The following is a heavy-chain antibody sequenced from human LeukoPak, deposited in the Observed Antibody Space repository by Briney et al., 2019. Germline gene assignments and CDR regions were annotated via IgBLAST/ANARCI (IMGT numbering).Heavy chain of an antibody. D-gene: IGHD6-13*01. J-gene: IGHJ4*02. V-gene: IGHV4-59*01. Sequence: NPSETLSLTCTVSGGSISRDYWSWIRQPPGKGLKWIGYIYYTGSTNYNPSLKSRVTISVDTSKNQFSLKLSSVTAADTAVYYCARDRPGGSSLDYWGQGTLVTVSS. CDR3: ARDRPGGSSLDY. CDR1: GGSISRDY. CDR2: IYYTGST.